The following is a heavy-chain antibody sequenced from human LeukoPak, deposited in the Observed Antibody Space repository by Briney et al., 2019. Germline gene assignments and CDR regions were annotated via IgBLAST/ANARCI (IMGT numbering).Heavy chain of an antibody. Sequence: ASVKVSCKASGYTFTGYYMHWVRQAPGQGLEWMGWISAYNGNTNYAQKLQDRVTMTTDTSTSTAYMELRSLRSDDTAVYYCARDGDTAETNWFDPWGQGTLVTVSS. CDR1: GYTFTGYY. CDR3: ARDGDTAETNWFDP. J-gene: IGHJ5*02. D-gene: IGHD5-18*01. CDR2: ISAYNGNT. V-gene: IGHV1-18*04.